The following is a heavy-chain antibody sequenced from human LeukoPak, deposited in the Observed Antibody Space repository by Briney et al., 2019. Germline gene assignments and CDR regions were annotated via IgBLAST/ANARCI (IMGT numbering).Heavy chain of an antibody. J-gene: IGHJ4*02. Sequence: PSETLSLTCTVSGGSISSSSYYWGWIRQPPGKGLEWIGSIYYSGSTYYNPSLKSRVTISVDTSKNQFSLKLSSVTAADTAVYYCASPGFQGLRLGELSHHFGFDYWGQGTLVTVSS. CDR2: IYYSGST. CDR3: ASPGFQGLRLGELSHHFGFDY. CDR1: GGSISSSSYY. D-gene: IGHD3-16*02. V-gene: IGHV4-39*01.